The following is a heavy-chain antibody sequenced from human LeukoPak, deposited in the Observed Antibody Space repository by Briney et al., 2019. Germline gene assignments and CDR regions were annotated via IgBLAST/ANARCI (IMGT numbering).Heavy chain of an antibody. CDR2: IYYSGST. V-gene: IGHV4-59*12. D-gene: IGHD3-10*01. J-gene: IGHJ4*02. CDR1: GGSISSYY. CDR3: ARAVNGSGSYYSYFDY. Sequence: SETLSLTCTVSGGSISSYYWSWIRQPPGKGLEWIGYIYYSGSTNYNPSLKSRVTISVVTSKNQFSLKLSSVTAADTAVYYCARAVNGSGSYYSYFDYWGQGTLVTVSS.